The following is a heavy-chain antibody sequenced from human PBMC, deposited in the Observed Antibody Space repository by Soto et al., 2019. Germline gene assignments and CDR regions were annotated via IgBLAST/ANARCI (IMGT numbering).Heavy chain of an antibody. CDR1: GFTFTSSA. V-gene: IGHV1-58*01. CDR3: AAPKVGREYYYYYYGMDV. CDR2: IVAGSGNT. Sequence: SVKVSCKASGFTFTSSAVQWVRQARGQRLEWIGWIVAGSGNTNYAQKFQERVTITRDMSTSTAYMELSSLRSEDTAVYYCAAPKVGREYYYYYYGMDVSGQATTVTVSS. J-gene: IGHJ6*02.